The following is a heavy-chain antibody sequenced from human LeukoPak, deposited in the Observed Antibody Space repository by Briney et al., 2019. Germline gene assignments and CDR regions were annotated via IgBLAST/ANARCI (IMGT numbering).Heavy chain of an antibody. J-gene: IGHJ3*02. CDR1: GYTFTDYY. CDR3: ARDTDDLDI. Sequence: ASVKVSCKASGYTFTDYYIHWVRQAPGQGLECMGIINVSGGGTTYAQKFRGRVTMTRDTSTSTAYMELSSLGSEDTAVYYCARDTDDLDIWGQGTMVTVSS. CDR2: INVSGGGT. V-gene: IGHV1-46*01.